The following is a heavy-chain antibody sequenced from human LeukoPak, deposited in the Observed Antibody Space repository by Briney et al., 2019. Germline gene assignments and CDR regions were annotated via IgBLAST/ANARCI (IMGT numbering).Heavy chain of an antibody. J-gene: IGHJ6*03. CDR2: ISAYNGNT. CDR1: GYTFTSYG. V-gene: IGHV1-18*01. CDR3: ARAKKHCSSTSCYMSVGYYYMDV. Sequence: GAPVKVSCKASGYTFTSYGISWVRQAPGQGLEWMGWISAYNGNTNYAQKLQGRVTMTTDTSTSTAYMELRSLRSDDTAVYYCARAKKHCSSTSCYMSVGYYYMDVWGKGTTVTVSS. D-gene: IGHD2-2*02.